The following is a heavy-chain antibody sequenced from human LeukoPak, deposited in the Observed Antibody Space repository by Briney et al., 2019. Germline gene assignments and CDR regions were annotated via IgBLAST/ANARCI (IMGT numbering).Heavy chain of an antibody. CDR3: ARVDGSLFAYFDY. CDR2: ISSSSSYI. J-gene: IGHJ4*02. D-gene: IGHD2-15*01. V-gene: IGHV3-21*01. CDR1: GFTFSSYS. Sequence: GGSLRLSCADSGFTFSSYSMNWVRQAPGKGLEWVSSISSSSSYIYYADSVKGRFTISRDNAKNSLYLQMNSLRAEDTAVYYCARVDGSLFAYFDYWGQGTLVTVSS.